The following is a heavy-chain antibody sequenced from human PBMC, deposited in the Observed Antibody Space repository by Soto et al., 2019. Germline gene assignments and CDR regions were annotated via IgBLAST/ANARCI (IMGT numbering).Heavy chain of an antibody. CDR2: ISAYNGNT. D-gene: IGHD2-2*01. CDR3: ARGYCSSTSCQPLDY. J-gene: IGHJ4*02. CDR1: GYTFTSYG. Sequence: VSVKVSCKASGYTFTSYGISWVRQAPGQGLEWMGWISAYNGNTNYAQKLQGRVTMTTDTSTSTAYMELRSLRSDDTAVYYCARGYCSSTSCQPLDYWGQGTLVTVSS. V-gene: IGHV1-18*04.